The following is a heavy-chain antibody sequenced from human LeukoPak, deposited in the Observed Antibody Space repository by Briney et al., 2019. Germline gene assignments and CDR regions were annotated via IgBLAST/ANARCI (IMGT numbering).Heavy chain of an antibody. J-gene: IGHJ4*02. Sequence: ASVKVSCKASGGTFSSYAISWVRQAPGQGLEWMGIINPTGGGTNYAQKFQGRVTMTRDTSTSTVYMELSSLRSEDTAVYYCARVPGDGYNFSFDNWGQGTLVTVSS. CDR1: GGTFSSYA. CDR2: INPTGGGT. CDR3: ARVPGDGYNFSFDN. V-gene: IGHV1-46*01. D-gene: IGHD5-24*01.